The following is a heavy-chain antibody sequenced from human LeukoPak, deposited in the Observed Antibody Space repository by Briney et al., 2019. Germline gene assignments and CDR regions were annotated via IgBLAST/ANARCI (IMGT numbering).Heavy chain of an antibody. CDR3: ARDLALRQDDDAFDI. Sequence: GASVKVSCKASVYTFTSYYMHWVRQAPGQGLEWTGIINPSGGSTSYAQKFQGRVTMTRDTSTSTVYMELSSLRSEDTAVYYCARDLALRQDDDAFDIWGQGTMVTVSS. J-gene: IGHJ3*02. D-gene: IGHD6-25*01. CDR1: VYTFTSYY. CDR2: INPSGGST. V-gene: IGHV1-46*01.